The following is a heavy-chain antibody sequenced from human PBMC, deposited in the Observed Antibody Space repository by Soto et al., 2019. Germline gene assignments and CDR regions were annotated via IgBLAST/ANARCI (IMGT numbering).Heavy chain of an antibody. D-gene: IGHD3-3*01. CDR1: GFIFNDYG. Sequence: GGSLRLSCAASGFIFNDYGMHWFRQAPGKGLEWVAVIAYDGSNEYYGDSVKGRFTIARDNSKNTLYLQMNSLRAEDTAVYYCAKGPYDFWSGYYKNWFDPWGQGTLVTV. CDR3: AKGPYDFWSGYYKNWFDP. CDR2: IAYDGSNE. J-gene: IGHJ5*02. V-gene: IGHV3-30*18.